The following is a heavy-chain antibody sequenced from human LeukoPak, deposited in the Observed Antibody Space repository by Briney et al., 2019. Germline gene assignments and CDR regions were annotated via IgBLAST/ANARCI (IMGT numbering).Heavy chain of an antibody. Sequence: GGSLRLSCAASGFTFSSYGMHWVCQAPGKGLEWVAVISYDGSNKYYADSVKGRFTISRDNSKNTLYLQMNRLRAEDTAVYYCAKGWGQVPASISGHWGQGTLVTVSS. D-gene: IGHD2-2*01. J-gene: IGHJ1*01. CDR1: GFTFSSYG. CDR2: ISYDGSNK. CDR3: AKGWGQVPASISGH. V-gene: IGHV3-30*18.